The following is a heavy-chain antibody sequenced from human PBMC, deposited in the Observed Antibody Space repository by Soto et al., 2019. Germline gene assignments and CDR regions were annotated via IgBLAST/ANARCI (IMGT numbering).Heavy chain of an antibody. V-gene: IGHV4-59*01. D-gene: IGHD3-9*01. CDR2: IYHSGST. CDR3: VREYYDVLTGYSTFDY. J-gene: IGHJ4*02. CDR1: GGSISNNY. Sequence: SETLSLTCTVSGGSISNNYWTWIRQPPGKGLEWIGYIYHSGSTNYNPSLLGRVTISIDTSKNQFSLKLTSVTAADTAIYYCVREYYDVLTGYSTFDYWGQGTLVTVSS.